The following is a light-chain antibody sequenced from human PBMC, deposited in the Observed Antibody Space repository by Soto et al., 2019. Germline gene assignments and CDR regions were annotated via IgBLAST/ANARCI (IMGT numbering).Light chain of an antibody. CDR2: DTS. CDR3: QQYNNWWT. Sequence: EIVLTQSPGPLSLSPGERATLSCRASQSVSSSLVWYQQRPGQAPRLLIYDTSTRAAGIAARFSGSGSGTEFTLTINSLQSEDFAVYYCQQYNNWWTFGQGTKVDIK. CDR1: QSVSSS. J-gene: IGKJ1*01. V-gene: IGKV3-15*01.